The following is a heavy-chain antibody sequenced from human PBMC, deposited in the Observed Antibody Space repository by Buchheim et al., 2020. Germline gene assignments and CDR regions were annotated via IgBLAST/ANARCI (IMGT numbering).Heavy chain of an antibody. Sequence: EVQLVESGGGLVQPGGSLRLSCAASGLTFSSYEMNGVRQAPGKGLEGVSYISSSGSTIYYADSVKGGFTIPSATPNNPLYLQMNSLRAEDTAVYYCAREGFLGFDYWGQGTL. CDR1: GLTFSSYE. CDR2: ISSSGSTI. J-gene: IGHJ4*02. D-gene: IGHD3-3*01. V-gene: IGHV3-48*03. CDR3: AREGFLGFDY.